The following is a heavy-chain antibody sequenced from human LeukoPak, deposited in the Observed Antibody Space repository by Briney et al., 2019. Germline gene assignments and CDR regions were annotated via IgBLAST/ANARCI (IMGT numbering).Heavy chain of an antibody. J-gene: IGHJ4*02. Sequence: APVKVSFKASGYTFTGYYMHWVRQAPGQGLEWMGWINPNSGGTNYAQKFQGRVTMTRDTSISTAYMELSRLRSDDTAVYYCARSPWDYDSSGYYGWGYWGQGTLVTVSS. V-gene: IGHV1-2*02. CDR3: ARSPWDYDSSGYYGWGY. D-gene: IGHD3-22*01. CDR1: GYTFTGYY. CDR2: INPNSGGT.